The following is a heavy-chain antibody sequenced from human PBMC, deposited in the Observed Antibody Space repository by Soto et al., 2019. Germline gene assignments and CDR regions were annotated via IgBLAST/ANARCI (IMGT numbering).Heavy chain of an antibody. V-gene: IGHV3-72*01. D-gene: IGHD3-10*01. CDR2: SKNKADSYTT. J-gene: IGHJ4*02. CDR3: TVWGSGNDFGAA. CDR1: GFTFSDHY. Sequence: EVQLVESGGGLVQPGGSLRLSCAASGFTFSDHYMDWVRQAPGKGLEWVGRSKNKADSYTTEYAASVKGRFRISRDGSEISLVLQMNSLKTEDTAVYYCTVWGSGNDFGAAWGQGILVTVSS.